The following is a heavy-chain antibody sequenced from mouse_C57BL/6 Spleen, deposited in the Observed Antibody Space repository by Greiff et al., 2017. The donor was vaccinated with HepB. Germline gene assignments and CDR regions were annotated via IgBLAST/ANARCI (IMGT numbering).Heavy chain of an antibody. CDR2: IYPGNSDT. CDR3: TRGIYYDYDWFAY. CDR1: GYTFTSYW. D-gene: IGHD2-4*01. J-gene: IGHJ3*01. V-gene: IGHV1-5*01. Sequence: SGTVLARPGASVKMSCKTSGYTFTSYWMHWVKQRPGQGLEWIGAIYPGNSDTSYNQKFKGKAKLTAVTSASTAYMELSSLTNEDSAVYYCTRGIYYDYDWFAYWGQGTLVTVSA.